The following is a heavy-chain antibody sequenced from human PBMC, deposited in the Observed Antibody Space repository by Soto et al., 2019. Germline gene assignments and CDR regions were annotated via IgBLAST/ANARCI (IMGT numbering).Heavy chain of an antibody. V-gene: IGHV4-39*02. Sequence: PSETLSLTCTVSGASISRTNNYWGWVRQSPGKGLEYIGSIYYSGKTNYNPSLQSRLTISVDTSKNQFSVKLNSVAAEDTAVYYCARDRGGYSYGYGGIDYWGQGTLVTVSS. CDR2: IYYSGKT. CDR1: GASISRTNNY. J-gene: IGHJ4*02. D-gene: IGHD5-18*01. CDR3: ARDRGGYSYGYGGIDY.